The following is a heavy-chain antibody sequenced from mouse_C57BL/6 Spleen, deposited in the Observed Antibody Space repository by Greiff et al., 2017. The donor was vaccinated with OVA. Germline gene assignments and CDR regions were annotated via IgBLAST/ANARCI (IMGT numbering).Heavy chain of an antibody. D-gene: IGHD1-1*01. CDR3: ASHYYGSSPRFDD. Sequence: VQLKQSGPELVKPGASVKISCKASGYSFTDYHLNWVKQSNGKSLEWIGVINPNYGTTRYNQKFKGKATLTVDQSSSTAYMQLNSLTSEDSAFYYCASHYYGSSPRFDDWGQGTTLTVSS. V-gene: IGHV1-39*01. J-gene: IGHJ2*01. CDR2: INPNYGTT. CDR1: GYSFTDYH.